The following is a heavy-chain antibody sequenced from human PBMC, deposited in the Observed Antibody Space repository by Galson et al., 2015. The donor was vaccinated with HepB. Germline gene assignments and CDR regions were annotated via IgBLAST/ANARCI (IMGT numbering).Heavy chain of an antibody. Sequence: QSGAEVKKPGESLKISCKGSGYSFTSYWIGWVRQMPGKGLEWMGIIYPGDSDTRYSPSFQGQVTISADKSISTAYLQWSSLKASDTAMYYCARQHTVVTQPYYYYGMDVWGQGTTVTVSS. V-gene: IGHV5-51*01. J-gene: IGHJ6*02. CDR2: IYPGDSDT. CDR1: GYSFTSYW. D-gene: IGHD4-23*01. CDR3: ARQHTVVTQPYYYYGMDV.